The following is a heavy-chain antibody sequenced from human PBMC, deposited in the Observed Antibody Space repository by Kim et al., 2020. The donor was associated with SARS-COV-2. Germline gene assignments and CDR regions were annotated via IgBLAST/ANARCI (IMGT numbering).Heavy chain of an antibody. CDR3: ARAPRGVIRFYYGMDV. D-gene: IGHD3-10*01. CDR2: INSDGSST. J-gene: IGHJ6*02. CDR1: GFTFSNYW. Sequence: GGSLRLSCAASGFTFSNYWMHWVRQAPGKGLVWVSHINSDGSSTSYADSVKGRFTISRDNAKNTLFLRMNSLRAEDTAVYFCARAPRGVIRFYYGMDVWGQGTTVTVSS. V-gene: IGHV3-74*01.